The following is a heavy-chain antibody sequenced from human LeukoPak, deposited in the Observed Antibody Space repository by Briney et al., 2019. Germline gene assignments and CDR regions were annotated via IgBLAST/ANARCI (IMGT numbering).Heavy chain of an antibody. Sequence: GASVKVSCKVSGYTLTELSMHWVRQAPGKGLEWMGGFDPEDGETIYAQKFQGRVTMTEDTSTDPAYMELSSLRSEDTAVYYCATGDSSGSNYFDYWGQGTLVTVSS. CDR2: FDPEDGET. CDR1: GYTLTELS. J-gene: IGHJ4*02. D-gene: IGHD3-22*01. CDR3: ATGDSSGSNYFDY. V-gene: IGHV1-24*01.